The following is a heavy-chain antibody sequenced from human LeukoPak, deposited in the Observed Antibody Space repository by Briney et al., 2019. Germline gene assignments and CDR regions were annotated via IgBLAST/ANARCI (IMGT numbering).Heavy chain of an antibody. Sequence: SETLSLTCTVSGGSISSSRYYWGWLRQPPGKGREWIGSIYYSGSTYYNPSLKSLTTISVDTSKNQFSLKLSSVTAADTAVYYCASPLSSSWRTDDYWGQGTLVTVSS. CDR1: GGSISSSRYY. D-gene: IGHD6-13*01. CDR2: IYYSGST. J-gene: IGHJ4*02. CDR3: ASPLSSSWRTDDY. V-gene: IGHV4-39*01.